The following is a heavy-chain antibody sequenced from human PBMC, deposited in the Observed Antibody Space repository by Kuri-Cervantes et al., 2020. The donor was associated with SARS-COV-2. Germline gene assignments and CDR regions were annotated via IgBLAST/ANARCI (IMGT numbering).Heavy chain of an antibody. Sequence: SETLSLTCTVSGGSISSSSYYWGWIRQPPGKGLEWIGSIYYSGSTYYTPSLQSRVTISVDTSKNQFSLKLSSVTAADTAVYYCARHDYDFWSGSIGWFDPCGQGTL. D-gene: IGHD3-3*01. CDR3: ARHDYDFWSGSIGWFDP. CDR1: GGSISSSSYY. V-gene: IGHV4-39*01. CDR2: IYYSGST. J-gene: IGHJ5*02.